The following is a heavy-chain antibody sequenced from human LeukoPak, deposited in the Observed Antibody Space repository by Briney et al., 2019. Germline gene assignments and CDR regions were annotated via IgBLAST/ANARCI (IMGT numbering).Heavy chain of an antibody. J-gene: IGHJ6*02. Sequence: PGGSLRLSCTASGFTFSSIALTWVRQAPGKGLEWVSTIRSNGDTAYNADSVKGRFTISRDNSKSMLFLQLNSLRAEDTALYYCARDLHYYVAMDVWGQGTTVTVSS. D-gene: IGHD3-10*02. CDR1: GFTFSSIA. CDR2: IRSNGDTA. V-gene: IGHV3-23*01. CDR3: ARDLHYYVAMDV.